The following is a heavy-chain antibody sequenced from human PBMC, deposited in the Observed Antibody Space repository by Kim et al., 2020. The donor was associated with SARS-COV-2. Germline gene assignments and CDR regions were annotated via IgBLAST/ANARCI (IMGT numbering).Heavy chain of an antibody. Sequence: ASVKVSCKASGYTFTSYAMHWVRQAPGQRLEWMGWINAGNGNTKYSQKFQGRVTITRDTSASTAYMELSSLRSEDTAVYYCARDRWLRFSPDYWGQGTLVTVSS. J-gene: IGHJ4*02. CDR3: ARDRWLRFSPDY. D-gene: IGHD5-12*01. V-gene: IGHV1-3*01. CDR1: GYTFTSYA. CDR2: INAGNGNT.